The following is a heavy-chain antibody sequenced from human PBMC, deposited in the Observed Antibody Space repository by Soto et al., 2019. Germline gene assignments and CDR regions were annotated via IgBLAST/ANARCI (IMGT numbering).Heavy chain of an antibody. CDR2: INHGGST. CDR3: AGGTLYCTNRVCSTYYFDY. Sequence: QVQLQQWGAGLLKPSETLFLTCAVYGGSFRGYYLCWIRQPPGKGLEWIGEINHGGSTNYYPSLKRRVTISVDTSKKQFSLTLSSVTAADTAVYYCAGGTLYCTNRVCSTYYFDYWGQVTLVTVSS. D-gene: IGHD2-8*01. V-gene: IGHV4-34*01. CDR1: GGSFRGYY. J-gene: IGHJ4*02.